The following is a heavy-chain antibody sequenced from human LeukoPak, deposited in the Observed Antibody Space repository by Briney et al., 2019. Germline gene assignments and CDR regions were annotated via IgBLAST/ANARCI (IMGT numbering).Heavy chain of an antibody. CDR2: IRSKANSYAT. V-gene: IGHV3-73*01. D-gene: IGHD3-9*01. CDR1: GFTFSGSA. J-gene: IGHJ3*02. Sequence: PGGSLKLSCAASGFTFSGSAMHWVRQASGKGLEWVGRIRSKANSYATAYAASVKGRFTISRDDSKNTAYLQMNSLKTEDTAVYYCTRPLTYYDILTGYYPGHGAFDIWGQGTMVTVSS. CDR3: TRPLTYYDILTGYYPGHGAFDI.